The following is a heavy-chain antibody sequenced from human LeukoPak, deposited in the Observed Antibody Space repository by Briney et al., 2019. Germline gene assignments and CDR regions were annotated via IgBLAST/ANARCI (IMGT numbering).Heavy chain of an antibody. Sequence: GGSLRLSCAASGFTFSSYAMTWVRQAPGRGLEWVSAISGSGGSTYYAASVKGRFTISRDNAKNSLYLQMNSLRAEDTAVYYCARTPTSSSRGAFDYWGQGTLVAVSS. D-gene: IGHD6-6*01. CDR3: ARTPTSSSRGAFDY. V-gene: IGHV3-23*01. CDR2: ISGSGGST. CDR1: GFTFSSYA. J-gene: IGHJ4*02.